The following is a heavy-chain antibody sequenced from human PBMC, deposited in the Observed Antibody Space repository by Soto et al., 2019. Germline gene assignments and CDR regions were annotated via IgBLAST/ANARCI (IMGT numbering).Heavy chain of an antibody. J-gene: IGHJ3*02. CDR3: ARIDRDSFTI. V-gene: IGHV5-51*01. Sequence: GESLKISCTGSGYSFTSYWLGWVRRMPGKGLEWMGVIFTGDSDTSYSPSFQGQVTMSADKSISTAYLQWNSLKASDTAMYYCARIDRDSFTIWGQGTMVTVSS. CDR1: GYSFTSYW. CDR2: IFTGDSDT.